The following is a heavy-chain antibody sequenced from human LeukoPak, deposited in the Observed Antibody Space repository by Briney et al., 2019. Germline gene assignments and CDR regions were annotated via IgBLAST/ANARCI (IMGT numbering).Heavy chain of an antibody. CDR1: GFTFSSYA. Sequence: GGSLRLSWAASGFTFSSYAMHWVRQAPGKGLEWVAVISYDGSNKYYADSVKGRFTISRDNSKNTLYLQMNSLRAEDTAVYYCASSPYYYGSGLDYWGQGTLVTVSS. J-gene: IGHJ4*02. CDR3: ASSPYYYGSGLDY. V-gene: IGHV3-30-3*01. D-gene: IGHD3-10*01. CDR2: ISYDGSNK.